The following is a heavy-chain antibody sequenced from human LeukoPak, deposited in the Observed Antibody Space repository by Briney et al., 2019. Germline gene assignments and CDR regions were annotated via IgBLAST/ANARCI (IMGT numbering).Heavy chain of an antibody. D-gene: IGHD3-22*01. V-gene: IGHV4-4*02. CDR3: ARAGYDHCGYYYHHIDY. J-gene: IGHJ4*02. CDR1: GGSISSSNW. Sequence: SGTLSLTCAVSGGSISSSNWWSWVRQPPGKGLEWIGEIYHSGSTNYNPSLKSRVTISVDKSKNQFSLKLSSVTGADTAVYYCARAGYDHCGYYYHHIDYWGQGTLVTVSS. CDR2: IYHSGST.